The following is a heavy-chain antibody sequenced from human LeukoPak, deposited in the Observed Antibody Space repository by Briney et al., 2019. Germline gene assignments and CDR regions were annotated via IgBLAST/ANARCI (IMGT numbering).Heavy chain of an antibody. J-gene: IGHJ6*03. CDR1: GYTFTSYY. Sequence: ASVKVSCKASGYTFTSYYMHWVRQAPGQGLEWMGWINPNSGSTNYAQKFQGRVTMTRDTSFSTAYMELSRLSSDDTAVYYCARDRSAYDYDKRWFYYYMDVWGKGTTVTISS. V-gene: IGHV1-2*02. CDR2: INPNSGST. D-gene: IGHD5-12*01. CDR3: ARDRSAYDYDKRWFYYYMDV.